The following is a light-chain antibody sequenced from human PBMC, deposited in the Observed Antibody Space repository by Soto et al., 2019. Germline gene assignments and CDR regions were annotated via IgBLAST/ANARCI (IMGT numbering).Light chain of an antibody. CDR2: EGS. CDR3: CSYARSSTYV. V-gene: IGLV2-23*01. J-gene: IGLJ1*01. Sequence: QSVLTQPASVSGSPGQAITISCTGTSSVVGSYNLVSWSQQYPGKAPKLMIYEGSKQPAGVSNRFSGSKSGNTASLKISGLQADDEADYYCCSYARSSTYVFGTGTKGTVL. CDR1: SSVVGSYNL.